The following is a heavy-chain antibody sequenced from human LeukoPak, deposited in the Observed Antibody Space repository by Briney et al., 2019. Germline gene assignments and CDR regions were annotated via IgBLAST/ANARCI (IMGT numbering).Heavy chain of an antibody. CDR2: IRYDGSNK. V-gene: IGHV3-30*02. D-gene: IGHD3-22*01. CDR3: AKDFVPYYYDSSGYYYVAANAEYFQH. CDR1: GFTFSSYG. J-gene: IGHJ1*01. Sequence: GGSLRLSCAASGFTFSSYGMRWVRQAPGKGLEWVAFIRYDGSNKYYADSVKGRFTISRDNSKNTLYLQMNSLRAEDTAVYYCAKDFVPYYYDSSGYYYVAANAEYFQHWGQGTLVTVSS.